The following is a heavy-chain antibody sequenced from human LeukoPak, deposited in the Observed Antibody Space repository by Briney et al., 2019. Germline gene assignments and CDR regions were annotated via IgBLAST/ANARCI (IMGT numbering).Heavy chain of an antibody. CDR1: RFTFDDYT. CDR2: INWDGGST. V-gene: IGHV3-43*01. D-gene: IGHD3-3*01. J-gene: IGHJ4*02. Sequence: PGGSLRLSCAASRFTFDDYTMHWVRQAPGKGLEWVSLINWDGGSTYYADSVKGRFTISRDNSKNSLCLQMNSLRTEDTALYYCAKDGLRFLEWLTAGSGTREYYFDYWGQGTLVTVSS. CDR3: AKDGLRFLEWLTAGSGTREYYFDY.